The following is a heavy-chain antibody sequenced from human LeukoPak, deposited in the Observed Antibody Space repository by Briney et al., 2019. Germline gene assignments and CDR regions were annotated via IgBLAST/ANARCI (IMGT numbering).Heavy chain of an antibody. CDR1: GFTVSSNY. V-gene: IGHV3-66*01. CDR3: ARDPNYGDYV. J-gene: IGHJ4*02. D-gene: IGHD4-17*01. Sequence: PGGSLRLSCAASGFTVSSNYMSWVRQAPGKGLEWVSVIYSGGSTYYAGSVKGGFTISRGNSKNTLYLQMNSLRAEDTAVYYCARDPNYGDYVWGQGTLVTVSS. CDR2: IYSGGST.